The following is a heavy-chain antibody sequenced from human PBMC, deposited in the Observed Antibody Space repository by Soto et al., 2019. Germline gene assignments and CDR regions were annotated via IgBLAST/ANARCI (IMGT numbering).Heavy chain of an antibody. D-gene: IGHD3-10*01. CDR3: ARAGYYGSGSYYNVFWFDP. CDR2: IYYSGST. V-gene: IGHV4-59*01. Sequence: PSETLSLTCTVSGGSISSYYWSWIRQPPGKGLEWIGYIYYSGSTNYNPSLKSRVTISVDTSKNQFSLKLGSVTAADTAVYYCARAGYYGSGSYYNVFWFDPWGQGTLVTVSS. CDR1: GGSISSYY. J-gene: IGHJ5*02.